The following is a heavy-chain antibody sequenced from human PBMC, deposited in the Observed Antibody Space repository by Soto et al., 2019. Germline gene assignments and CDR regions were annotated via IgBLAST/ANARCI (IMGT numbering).Heavy chain of an antibody. J-gene: IGHJ6*02. D-gene: IGHD2-15*01. Sequence: GGSLRLSCAASGFNFNSYTINWVRQAPGKRLELLSCISSSGYIFSTDSVRGRFTISRDNAKNSVYLQISSMRAEDTAVYFCARDCSGGSCYPGMDVWGQGTTVTVSS. CDR3: ARDCSGGSCYPGMDV. CDR1: GFNFNSYT. V-gene: IGHV3-21*01. CDR2: ISSSGYI.